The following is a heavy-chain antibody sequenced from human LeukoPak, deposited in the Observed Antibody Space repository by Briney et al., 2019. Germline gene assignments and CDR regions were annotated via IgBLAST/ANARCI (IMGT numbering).Heavy chain of an antibody. J-gene: IGHJ3*02. Sequence: PGGSLRLSCEASGFSFSSFSMSWVRQAPGKGLEWDSDISGSGANTHYADSVKGRFTITRDNFKNTLYVQMNSLRAEDTAVYYCAKGTSSIAARKNAFDIWGQGTMVTVSS. V-gene: IGHV3-23*01. CDR3: AKGTSSIAARKNAFDI. D-gene: IGHD6-6*01. CDR2: ISGSGANT. CDR1: GFSFSSFS.